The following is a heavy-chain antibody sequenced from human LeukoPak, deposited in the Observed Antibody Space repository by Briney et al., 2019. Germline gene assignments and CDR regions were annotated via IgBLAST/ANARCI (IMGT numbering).Heavy chain of an antibody. D-gene: IGHD2-2*01. V-gene: IGHV1-24*01. Sequence: DPEDGETIYAQKFQGRVTMTEDTSTDTAYMELSSLRSEDTAVYYCASTFIVVVPAANAFDIWGQGTMVTVS. CDR2: DPEDGET. J-gene: IGHJ3*02. CDR3: ASTFIVVVPAANAFDI.